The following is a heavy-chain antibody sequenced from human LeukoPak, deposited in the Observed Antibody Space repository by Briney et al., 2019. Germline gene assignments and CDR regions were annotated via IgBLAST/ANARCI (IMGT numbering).Heavy chain of an antibody. CDR1: VFTFSSYS. D-gene: IGHD3-22*01. Sequence: GGSLRLSCAASVFTFSSYSMSWVRQAPWKGLEWVSGISGSGDNTYYADSVKGRFTISGDNSKNTLYVQVNSLGTEDTAAYYCAKGSYYDSSGSFYFDYWGQGTLVTVSS. J-gene: IGHJ4*02. V-gene: IGHV3-23*01. CDR3: AKGSYYDSSGSFYFDY. CDR2: ISGSGDNT.